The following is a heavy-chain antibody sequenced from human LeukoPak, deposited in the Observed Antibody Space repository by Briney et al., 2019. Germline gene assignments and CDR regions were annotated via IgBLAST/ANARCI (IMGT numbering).Heavy chain of an antibody. V-gene: IGHV3-23*01. CDR2: ISGSGGST. CDR1: GFTFSSYA. J-gene: IGHJ5*02. CDR3: AKGNNYDYVWGSYRTYNWFAP. D-gene: IGHD3-16*02. Sequence: GGSLRLSCAASGFTFSSYAMSWVRQAPGKGLEWVSAISGSGGSTYYADSVKGRFTISRDNSKNTLYLQMNSLRAEDTAVYYCAKGNNYDYVWGSYRTYNWFAPWGQGTLVTVSS.